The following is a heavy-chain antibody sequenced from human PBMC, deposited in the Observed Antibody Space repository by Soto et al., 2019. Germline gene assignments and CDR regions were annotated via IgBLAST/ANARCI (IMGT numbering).Heavy chain of an antibody. CDR1: GGSISSGGYS. D-gene: IGHD4-17*01. V-gene: IGHV4-30-2*01. CDR2: IYHGGYT. J-gene: IGHJ6*02. Sequence: QLQLQESGSGLVKPSQTLSLTCAVSGGSISSGGYSWSWIRQPPGKGLEWIGYIYHGGYTYYNPSLKSRVTISVDRSKNQFSLKLSSVTAADTAVYHCARAHYGDYGYGMDVWGQGTTVTVSS. CDR3: ARAHYGDYGYGMDV.